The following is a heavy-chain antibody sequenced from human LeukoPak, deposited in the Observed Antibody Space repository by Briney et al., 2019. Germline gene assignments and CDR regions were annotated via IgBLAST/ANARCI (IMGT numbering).Heavy chain of an antibody. CDR2: IYHSGST. J-gene: IGHJ4*02. Sequence: SETLSLTCAVSGGSISSGGYSWSWIRQPPGKGLEWIGYIYHSGSTYYNPSLKSRVTISVDTSKNQFSLKLSSVTAADTAVYYCARGPPTMVRGVGYFDYWGQGTLVTVSS. V-gene: IGHV4-30-2*01. CDR3: ARGPPTMVRGVGYFDY. D-gene: IGHD3-10*01. CDR1: GGSISSGGYS.